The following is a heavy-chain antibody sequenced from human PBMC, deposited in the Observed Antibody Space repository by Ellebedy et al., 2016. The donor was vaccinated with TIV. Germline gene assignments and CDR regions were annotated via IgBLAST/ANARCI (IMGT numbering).Heavy chain of an antibody. CDR1: GYTYTSYG. CDR2: ISGYNGNT. Sequence: ASVKVSXXASGYTYTSYGISWVRQAPGQGLEWMGWISGYNGNTAYAQKFQGRVTMATQTSMRTADMELKNLTSDDTAVYYCARGVKGGVFDVFDVWGQGTTVTVSS. V-gene: IGHV1-18*01. J-gene: IGHJ3*01. D-gene: IGHD3-9*01. CDR3: ARGVKGGVFDVFDV.